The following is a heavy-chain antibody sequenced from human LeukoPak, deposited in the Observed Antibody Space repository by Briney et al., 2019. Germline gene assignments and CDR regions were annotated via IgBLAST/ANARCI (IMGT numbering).Heavy chain of an antibody. V-gene: IGHV1-8*02. CDR2: MNPNSGNT. CDR1: GYTFTGYY. J-gene: IGHJ6*03. CDR3: ARAREWELLQNYYYYMDV. Sequence: GASVKVSCKASGYTFTGYYMHWVRQATGQGLEWMGWMNPNSGNTGYAQKFQGRVTMTRNTSISTAYMELSSLRSEDTAVYYCARAREWELLQNYYYYMDVWGKGTTVTISS. D-gene: IGHD1-26*01.